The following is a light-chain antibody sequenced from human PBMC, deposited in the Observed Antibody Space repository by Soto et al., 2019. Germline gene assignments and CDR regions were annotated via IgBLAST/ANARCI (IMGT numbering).Light chain of an antibody. CDR3: QQHGA. V-gene: IGKV3-20*01. CDR1: QSVSSSY. Sequence: EIVLTQSPGTLSLSPGERATLSCRASQSVSSSYLAWYQQKPGQAPRLLIYGASSRATGIPDRCSGSGSGTDFTLTISRLEPEDFAVYYCQQHGAFGGGTKVEIK. CDR2: GAS. J-gene: IGKJ4*01.